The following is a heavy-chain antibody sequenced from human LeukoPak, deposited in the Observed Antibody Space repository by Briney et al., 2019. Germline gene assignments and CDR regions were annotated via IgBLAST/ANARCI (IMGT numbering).Heavy chain of an antibody. Sequence: SETLSLTCAVYGGSFSGYYWSWIRQPPGKGLEWIGEINHSGSTNYNPSLKSRVTISVDTSKNQFSLKLSSVTAADTAVYYCARPRYSSGWYKVFDPWGQGTLVTVSS. D-gene: IGHD6-19*01. CDR2: INHSGST. V-gene: IGHV4-34*01. CDR1: GGSFSGYY. J-gene: IGHJ5*02. CDR3: ARPRYSSGWYKVFDP.